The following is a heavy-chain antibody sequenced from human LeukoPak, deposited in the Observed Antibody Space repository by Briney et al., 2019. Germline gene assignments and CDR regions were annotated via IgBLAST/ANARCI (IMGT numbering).Heavy chain of an antibody. Sequence: GGSLRLSCAASGFTFSSYAMSWVRQAPGKGLEWVSAISGSGGSTYYADSVKGRFTISRDNSKNTLYLQMNSLRAEDTAVYYCAKDLGPHGLRYVDWSTEGAYFQHWGQGTLVTVSS. CDR1: GFTFSSYA. V-gene: IGHV3-23*01. D-gene: IGHD3-9*01. CDR3: AKDLGPHGLRYVDWSTEGAYFQH. J-gene: IGHJ1*01. CDR2: ISGSGGST.